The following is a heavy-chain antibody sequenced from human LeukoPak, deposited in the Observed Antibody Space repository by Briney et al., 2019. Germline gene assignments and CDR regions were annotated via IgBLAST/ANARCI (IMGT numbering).Heavy chain of an antibody. J-gene: IGHJ6*02. V-gene: IGHV4-34*01. CDR1: GGSFSGYY. CDR3: AREVNYYYYGMDV. CDR2: INHSGST. D-gene: IGHD4-11*01. Sequence: PSETLSLTCAVYGGSFSGYYWSWIRQPPGKGLEWIGEINHSGSTNYNPSLKSRVTISVDTSKNQFSLKLSSVTAADTAVYYCAREVNYYYYGMDVWGQGTTATVSS.